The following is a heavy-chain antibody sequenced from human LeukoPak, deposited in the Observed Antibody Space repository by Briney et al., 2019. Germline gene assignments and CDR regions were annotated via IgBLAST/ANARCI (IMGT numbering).Heavy chain of an antibody. D-gene: IGHD3-3*01. CDR3: ARGGLSLEWPTGC. Sequence: ASVKVSCKASGYAFIGYYIHWVRQAPGQGLEWMGWINPTSGGTNYAQKFQGRVTMTRDASITTAYMELSRLRSDDTAVYYCARGGLSLEWPTGCWGQGTLVTVSS. CDR2: INPTSGGT. J-gene: IGHJ4*02. V-gene: IGHV1-2*02. CDR1: GYAFIGYY.